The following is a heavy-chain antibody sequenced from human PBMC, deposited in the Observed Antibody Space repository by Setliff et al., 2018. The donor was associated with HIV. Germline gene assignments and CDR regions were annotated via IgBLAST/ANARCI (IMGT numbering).Heavy chain of an antibody. CDR1: GFTFSSYG. D-gene: IGHD4-17*01. CDR2: ICNTGSI. J-gene: IGHJ5*02. Sequence: GSLRLSCAASGFTFSSYGMHWVRQPPGKGLEWIGSICNTGSIHYNPSLESRVTISVDTSKNDFSLKMTSVTAADTAVYYCARHANPTVITDIPFDPWGQGTLVTVSS. CDR3: ARHANPTVITDIPFDP. V-gene: IGHV4-39*01.